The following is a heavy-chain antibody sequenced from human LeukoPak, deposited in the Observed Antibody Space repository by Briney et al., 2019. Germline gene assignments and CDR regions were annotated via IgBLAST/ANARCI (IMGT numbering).Heavy chain of an antibody. D-gene: IGHD6-19*01. V-gene: IGHV1-18*01. CDR3: AREGPRAVAGTDFDY. CDR2: ISTYDGDA. CDR1: GYSFTSYG. J-gene: IGHJ4*02. Sequence: ASVKVSCKASGYSFTSYGITWVRQAPGQGLEWMGWISTYDGDANYAQQLQGRVTMTTDTSTITAYMELSSLRSEDTAVYYCAREGPRAVAGTDFDYWGQGTLVTVSS.